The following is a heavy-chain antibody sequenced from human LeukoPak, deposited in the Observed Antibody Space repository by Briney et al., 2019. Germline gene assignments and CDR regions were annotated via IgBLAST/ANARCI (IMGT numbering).Heavy chain of an antibody. V-gene: IGHV1-2*02. CDR1: GYTFTGYY. D-gene: IGHD3-22*01. CDR2: INPNSGGT. CDR3: ARERVYCYDSSGYPYFDY. J-gene: IGHJ4*02. Sequence: VASVKVSCKASGYTFTGYYMHWVRQAPGQGLEWMGWINPNSGGTNYAQKFQGRVTMTRDTSISTAYMELSRLRSDDTAVYYCARERVYCYDSSGYPYFDYWGQGTLVTVSS.